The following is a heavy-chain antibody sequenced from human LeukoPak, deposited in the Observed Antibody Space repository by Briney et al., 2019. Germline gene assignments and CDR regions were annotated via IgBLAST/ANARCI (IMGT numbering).Heavy chain of an antibody. CDR1: GFTFSSYE. D-gene: IGHD5-18*01. V-gene: IGHV3-48*03. J-gene: IGHJ5*02. CDR3: ARVPRDTAVVTGNH. Sequence: GGSLRLSCAASGFTFSSYEMNWVRQAPGKGLEWVSYISSSSSTIYYADSVKGRFTISRDNAKNSLYLQMNSLRAEDTAVYYCARVPRDTAVVTGNHWGQGTLVTVSS. CDR2: ISSSSSTI.